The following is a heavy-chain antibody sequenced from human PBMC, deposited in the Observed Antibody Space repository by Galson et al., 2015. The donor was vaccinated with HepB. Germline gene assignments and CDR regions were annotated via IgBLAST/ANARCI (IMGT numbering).Heavy chain of an antibody. V-gene: IGHV1-69*02. J-gene: IGHJ3*02. CDR3: ARSSYCGGDCYHDAFDI. CDR2: IIPILGIA. D-gene: IGHD2-21*02. Sequence: SVKVSCKASGGTFSSYTISWVRQAPGQGLEWMGRIIPILGIANYAQKFQGRVTITADKSTSAAYMELSSLRSEDTAVYYCARSSYCGGDCYHDAFDIWGQGTMVTVSS. CDR1: GGTFSSYT.